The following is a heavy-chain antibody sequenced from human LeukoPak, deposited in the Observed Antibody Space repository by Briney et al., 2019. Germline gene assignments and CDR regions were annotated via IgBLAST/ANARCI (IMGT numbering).Heavy chain of an antibody. CDR3: ARQKVDTALNFDY. J-gene: IGHJ4*02. CDR1: GYTFTGYY. Sequence: ASVKVSCKASGYTFTGYYMHWVRQAPGQGLEWMGWINPNSGGTNYAQKFQGWVTMTRDTSISTAYMGLSRLRSDDTAVYYCARQKVDTALNFDYWGQGTLVTVSS. D-gene: IGHD5-18*01. CDR2: INPNSGGT. V-gene: IGHV1-2*04.